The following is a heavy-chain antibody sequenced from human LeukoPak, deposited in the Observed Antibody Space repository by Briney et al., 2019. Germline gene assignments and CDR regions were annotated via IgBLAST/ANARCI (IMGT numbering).Heavy chain of an antibody. V-gene: IGHV3-7*01. CDR2: VRPDGIET. CDR3: VVRDGGFDH. CDR1: GFTFNNYW. Sequence: PGGSLRLSCAASGFTFNNYWMHWVRQAPGEGLEWVANVRPDGIETHYVDSVEGRFIISRDNAKDSLYLQMNSLRGEDTALYYCVVRDGGFDHWGRGTLVTISS. J-gene: IGHJ4*02. D-gene: IGHD4/OR15-4a*01.